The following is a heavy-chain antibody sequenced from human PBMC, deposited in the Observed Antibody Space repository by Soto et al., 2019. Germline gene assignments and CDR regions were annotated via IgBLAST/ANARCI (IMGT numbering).Heavy chain of an antibody. J-gene: IGHJ4*02. CDR2: IYYSGST. CDR3: ESYTRSGYNYFDF. D-gene: IGHD5-12*01. Sequence: PSETLSLTCTVSGDAISRNIYYWGWIRQPPGKGLEWIGDIYYSGSTYYNPSLKSRAAISVDTSKNQVSLKLSSVTAADTAVYYWESYTRSGYNYFDFWGQGSLVTVSS. V-gene: IGHV4-39*01. CDR1: GDAISRNIYY.